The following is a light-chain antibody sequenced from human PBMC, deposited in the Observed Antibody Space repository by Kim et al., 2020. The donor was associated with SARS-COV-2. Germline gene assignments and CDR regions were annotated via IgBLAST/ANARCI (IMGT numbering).Light chain of an antibody. J-gene: IGLJ2*01. CDR2: GKN. CDR1: SLRSYY. CDR3: NSRDSNDNVV. Sequence: ELTQDPAVSVALGQTVRITCQGDSLRSYYATWYQQKPGQAPILVIYGKNNRPSGIPDRFSGSRSGNTASLTITGTQAGDEADYYCNSRDSNDNVVFGGG. V-gene: IGLV3-19*01.